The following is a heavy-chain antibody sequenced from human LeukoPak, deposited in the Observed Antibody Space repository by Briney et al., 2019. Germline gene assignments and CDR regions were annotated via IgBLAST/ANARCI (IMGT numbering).Heavy chain of an antibody. Sequence: GGSLRLSCKASRFSFISYAMSWIRQAPGRGPEWVSQINGSGSNTYYADSVKGRFTISRDNAKSTLFLQMNSLRDEDTAVYYCVKSGGTFGYYYDSSGSFDLWGQGTLVTVSS. V-gene: IGHV3-23*01. CDR3: VKSGGTFGYYYDSSGSFDL. CDR1: RFSFISYA. J-gene: IGHJ4*02. D-gene: IGHD3-22*01. CDR2: INGSGSNT.